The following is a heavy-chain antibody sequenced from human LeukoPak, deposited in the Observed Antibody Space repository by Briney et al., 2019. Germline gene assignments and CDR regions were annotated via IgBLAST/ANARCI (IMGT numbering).Heavy chain of an antibody. CDR3: ARIPGNGRGPHRAFNI. J-gene: IGHJ3*02. Sequence: GGSLRLSCAASGFTFSSYGMHWVRQAPGKGLEWVAVIWYDGSNKYYADSVKGRFTISRDNSKNTLYLQMNSLRAEDTAVYYCARIPGNGRGPHRAFNIWAKGTMVTVS. D-gene: IGHD3-10*02. CDR2: IWYDGSNK. CDR1: GFTFSSYG. V-gene: IGHV3-33*01.